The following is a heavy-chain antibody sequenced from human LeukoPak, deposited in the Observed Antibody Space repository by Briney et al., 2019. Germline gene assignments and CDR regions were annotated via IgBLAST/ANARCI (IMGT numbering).Heavy chain of an antibody. V-gene: IGHV3-30*18. CDR2: ISYDGSNK. CDR1: GFTFSSYG. D-gene: IGHD4-17*01. CDR3: AKDYGGNSVGAFDI. Sequence: GGSLRLSCAASGFTFSSYGMHWVRQAPGKGLGWVAVISYDGSNKYYADSVKGRFTISRDNSKNTLYLQMNSLRAEDTAVYYCAKDYGGNSVGAFDIWGQGTMVTVSS. J-gene: IGHJ3*02.